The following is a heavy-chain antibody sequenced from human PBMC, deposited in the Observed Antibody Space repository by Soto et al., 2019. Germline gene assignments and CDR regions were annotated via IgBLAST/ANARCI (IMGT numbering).Heavy chain of an antibody. D-gene: IGHD4-4*01. CDR1: GFTFSSLA. CDR2: RSGSGVNT. Sequence: EVQLLESGGGLVQPGGSLRLSCAASGFTFSSLALSWVRQAPGKGLKWASSRSGSGVNTYHTDSVKGRFTVPRDNSKNTLYLQMNSLRVEDTAVYYCAKGSYTNYNWFDPWGQGTLVTVSS. V-gene: IGHV3-23*01. J-gene: IGHJ5*02. CDR3: AKGSYTNYNWFDP.